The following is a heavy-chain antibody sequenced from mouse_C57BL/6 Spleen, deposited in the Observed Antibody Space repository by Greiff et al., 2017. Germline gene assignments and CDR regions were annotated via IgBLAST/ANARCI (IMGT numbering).Heavy chain of an antibody. CDR1: GYTFTSYD. CDR3: ARRDYGSSYWYFDV. V-gene: IGHV1-85*01. Sequence: VKLMESGPELVKPGASVKLSCKASGYTFTSYDINWVKQRPGQGLEWIGWIYPRDGSTKYNEKFKGKATLTVDTSSSTAYMELHSLTSEDSAVYFCARRDYGSSYWYFDVWGTGTTVTVSS. D-gene: IGHD1-1*01. CDR2: IYPRDGST. J-gene: IGHJ1*03.